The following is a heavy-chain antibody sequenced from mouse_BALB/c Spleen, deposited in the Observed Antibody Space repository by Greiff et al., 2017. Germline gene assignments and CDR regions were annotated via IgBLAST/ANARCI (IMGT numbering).Heavy chain of an antibody. CDR2: ISYSGST. J-gene: IGHJ4*01. V-gene: IGHV3-2*02. Sequence: EVKLQESGPGLVKPSQSLSLTCTVTGYSITSDYAWNWIRQFPGNKLEWMGYISYSGSTSYNPSLKSRISITRDTSKNQFFLQLNSVTTEDTATYYGAGYRYGYYYAMDYWGQGTSVTVSS. CDR1: GYSITSDYA. D-gene: IGHD2-14*01. CDR3: AGYRYGYYYAMDY.